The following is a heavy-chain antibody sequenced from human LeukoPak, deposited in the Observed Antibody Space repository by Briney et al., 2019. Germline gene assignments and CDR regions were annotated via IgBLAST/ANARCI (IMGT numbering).Heavy chain of an antibody. Sequence: PSETLSFTCTVSGGSISSYYWGWIRQAPGKGLEWIGYIYYSGSTNYNPSLKSRVTISVDTFKNQFSLKLRSVTAADTAVYYCARDKGDYGDYYWFDPWGQGTLVTVSS. CDR3: ARDKGDYGDYYWFDP. CDR2: IYYSGST. V-gene: IGHV4-59*01. J-gene: IGHJ5*02. CDR1: GGSISSYY. D-gene: IGHD4-17*01.